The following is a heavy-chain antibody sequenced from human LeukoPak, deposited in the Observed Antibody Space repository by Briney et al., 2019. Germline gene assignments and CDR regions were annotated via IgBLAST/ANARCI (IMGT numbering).Heavy chain of an antibody. CDR1: GGSISSGSYY. CDR2: IYTSGST. D-gene: IGHD3-10*01. Sequence: KPSETLSLTCTVSGGSISSGSYYWSWIRQPAGKGLEWIGRIYTSGSTNYNPSLKSRVTISVDTSKNQFSLKLSSVTAADTAVYYCARGVRGVIKDYYMDVWGKGTTVTISS. J-gene: IGHJ6*03. CDR3: ARGVRGVIKDYYMDV. V-gene: IGHV4-61*02.